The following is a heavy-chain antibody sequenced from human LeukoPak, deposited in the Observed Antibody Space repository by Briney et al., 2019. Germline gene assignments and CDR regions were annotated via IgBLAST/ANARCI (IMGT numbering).Heavy chain of an antibody. J-gene: IGHJ5*02. Sequence: SETLSLTCTVSGGSISSYYWSWIRQPPGKGLEWIGYIYYSGSTNYNPSLKSRVTISVDTSKNQFPLKLSSVTAADTAVYYCARVGGSGSYNWFDPRGQGTLVTVSS. CDR2: IYYSGST. D-gene: IGHD3-10*01. V-gene: IGHV4-59*01. CDR3: ARVGGSGSYNWFDP. CDR1: GGSISSYY.